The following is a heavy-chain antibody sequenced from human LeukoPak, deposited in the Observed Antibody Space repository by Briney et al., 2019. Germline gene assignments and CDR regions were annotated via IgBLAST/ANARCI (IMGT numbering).Heavy chain of an antibody. CDR3: ARAIIVGAP. D-gene: IGHD1-26*01. Sequence: GGSLRLSCAASGFTFSSYSMNWVRQAPGKGLEWVSYISSSSSTIYYADSVKGRFTISRDNAKNSLYPQMNSLRAEDTAVYYCARAIIVGAPWGQGTLVTVSS. CDR1: GFTFSSYS. J-gene: IGHJ4*02. CDR2: ISSSSSTI. V-gene: IGHV3-48*04.